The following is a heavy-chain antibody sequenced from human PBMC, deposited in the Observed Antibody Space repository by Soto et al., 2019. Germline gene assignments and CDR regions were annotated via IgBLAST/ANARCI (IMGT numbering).Heavy chain of an antibody. CDR3: ASGGGWFSYFQH. V-gene: IGHV4-34*01. D-gene: IGHD6-19*01. Sequence: PSETLSLTCAVYGGSFSGYYWSWIRQPPGKGLEWIGEINHSGSTNYNPSLKSRVTISVDTSKNQFSLKLSSVTAADTAVYYCASGGGWFSYFQHWGQGTLVTVSS. CDR2: INHSGST. CDR1: GGSFSGYY. J-gene: IGHJ1*01.